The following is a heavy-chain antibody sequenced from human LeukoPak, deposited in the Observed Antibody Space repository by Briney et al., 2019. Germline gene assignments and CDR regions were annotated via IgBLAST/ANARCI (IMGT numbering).Heavy chain of an antibody. CDR3: AELGITMIGGV. Sequence: GGSLRLSCAASGFTFSSYGMSWVRQAPGKGLEWVSAISGSGGSTYYADSVKGRFTISRDNSKNTLYLQMNSLGAEDTAVYYCAELGITMIGGVWGKGTTVTISS. J-gene: IGHJ6*04. V-gene: IGHV3-23*01. CDR1: GFTFSSYG. CDR2: ISGSGGST. D-gene: IGHD3-10*02.